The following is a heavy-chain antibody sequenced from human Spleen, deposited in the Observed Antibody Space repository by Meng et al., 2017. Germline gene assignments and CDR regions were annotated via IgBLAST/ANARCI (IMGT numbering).Heavy chain of an antibody. V-gene: IGHV4-4*02. J-gene: IGHJ4*02. CDR2: IYHSGTT. CDR3: ASYNSGWPQFDS. D-gene: IGHD6-19*01. CDR1: GGSISSTKW. Sequence: VQLPGSGPGLVKPAGTLSLTCAVSGGSISSTKWWNWVRQTAGKGLEWIGEIYHSGTTNYNPSLKSRVTMSVDESKNQFSLKLTSVTAADTAVYYCASYNSGWPQFDSWGQGTLVTVSS.